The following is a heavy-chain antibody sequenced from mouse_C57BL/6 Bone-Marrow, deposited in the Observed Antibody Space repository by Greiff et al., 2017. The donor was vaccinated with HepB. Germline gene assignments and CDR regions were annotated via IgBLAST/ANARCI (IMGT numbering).Heavy chain of an antibody. CDR3: TPEYDGSNPASSYFDY. CDR2: IDPEDGDT. V-gene: IGHV14-1*01. D-gene: IGHD1-1*01. Sequence: EVQLQQSGAELVRPGASVKLSCTASGFNIKDYYMHWVKQRPEQGLEWIGRIDPEDGDTEYAPKFQGKATMTADTSSNTAYLQLSSLTSEDTAVYYCTPEYDGSNPASSYFDYWGQGTTLTVSS. J-gene: IGHJ2*01. CDR1: GFNIKDYY.